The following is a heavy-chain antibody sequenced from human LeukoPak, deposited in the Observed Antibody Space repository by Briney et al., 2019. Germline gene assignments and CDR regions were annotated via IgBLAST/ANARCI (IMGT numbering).Heavy chain of an antibody. Sequence: GGSLRLSCAASGXTFSSYGMHWVRQAPGKGLEWVAVISYDGTNKYYADSVKGRFTISRDNSKNTLYLQMNSLRAEDTAVYYCAREGGSYRPLDYSGQGTLVTVSS. CDR2: ISYDGTNK. J-gene: IGHJ4*02. CDR3: AREGGSYRPLDY. D-gene: IGHD3-16*02. CDR1: GXTFSSYG. V-gene: IGHV3-30*03.